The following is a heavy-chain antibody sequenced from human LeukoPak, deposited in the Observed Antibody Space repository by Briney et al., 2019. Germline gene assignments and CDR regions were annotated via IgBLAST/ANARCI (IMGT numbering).Heavy chain of an antibody. CDR2: IKSKTDGGTT. Sequence: PGGSLRLSCAASGFTFSNAWMSWVRQAPGKGLEWVGRIKSKTDGGTTDYAAPVKGRFTISRDDTKNTLYLQMNSLKTEDTAVYYCTTDEAYGSGSYYPPDYWGQGTLVTVSS. V-gene: IGHV3-15*01. CDR3: TTDEAYGSGSYYPPDY. J-gene: IGHJ4*02. D-gene: IGHD3-10*01. CDR1: GFTFSNAW.